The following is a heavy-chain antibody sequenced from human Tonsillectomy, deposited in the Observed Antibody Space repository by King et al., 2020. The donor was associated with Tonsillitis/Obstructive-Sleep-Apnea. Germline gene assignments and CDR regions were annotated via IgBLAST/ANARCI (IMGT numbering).Heavy chain of an antibody. CDR1: GFTFSSYA. CDR2: ISYDGSNK. Sequence: VQLVESGGGVVQPGRSLRLSCAASGFTFSSYAMHWVRQAPGKGLEWVAVISYDGSNKYYADSVKGRFTISRDNSKNTLYLQMNSLRAEDTAVYYCARAKQAGGIAVAYWGQGTLVTVPS. D-gene: IGHD6-19*01. V-gene: IGHV3-30*04. J-gene: IGHJ4*02. CDR3: ARAKQAGGIAVAY.